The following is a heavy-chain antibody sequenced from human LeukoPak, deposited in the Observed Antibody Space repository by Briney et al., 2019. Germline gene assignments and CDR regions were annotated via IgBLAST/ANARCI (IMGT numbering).Heavy chain of an antibody. CDR1: GGSFSGYY. CDR2: INHSGST. CDR3: AGLSYYDILTGSLGNYFDY. J-gene: IGHJ4*02. V-gene: IGHV4-34*01. Sequence: SETLSLTCAVYGGSFSGYYWSWIRQPPGKGLEWIGEINHSGSTDYNPSLKGRVTISVDTSKNQFSLKLSSVTAADTAVYYCAGLSYYDILTGSLGNYFDYWGQGTLVTVSS. D-gene: IGHD3-9*01.